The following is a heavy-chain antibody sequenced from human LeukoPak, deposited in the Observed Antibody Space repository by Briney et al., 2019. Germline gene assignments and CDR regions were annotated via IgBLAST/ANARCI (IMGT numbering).Heavy chain of an antibody. Sequence: SVKVSCRASGGTFSSYAISWVRQAPGQGLEWMGGIIPIFGTANYAQKFQGRVTITADKSTSTAYMELSSLRSEDTAVYYCASGDFSVVAAMPFDYWGQGTLVTVSS. CDR3: ASGDFSVVAAMPFDY. V-gene: IGHV1-69*06. CDR2: IIPIFGTA. J-gene: IGHJ4*02. CDR1: GGTFSSYA. D-gene: IGHD2-15*01.